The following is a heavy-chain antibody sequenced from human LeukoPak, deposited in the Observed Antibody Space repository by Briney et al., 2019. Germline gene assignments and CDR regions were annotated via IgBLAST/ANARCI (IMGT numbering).Heavy chain of an antibody. CDR3: ASYDSRFSWFDP. CDR1: GYTFSTYA. Sequence: GGSLRLSCAASGYTFSTYAMSWVRQAPGKGLEWVSGISATDGTIHYADSVKGRFTISRDNSKNTLYLQMNSLRAEDTAVYYCASYDSRFSWFDPWGQGTLVTVSS. D-gene: IGHD3-22*01. CDR2: ISATDGTI. J-gene: IGHJ5*02. V-gene: IGHV3-23*01.